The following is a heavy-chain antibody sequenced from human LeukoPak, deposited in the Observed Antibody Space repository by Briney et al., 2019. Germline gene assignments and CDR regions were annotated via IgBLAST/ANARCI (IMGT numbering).Heavy chain of an antibody. J-gene: IGHJ3*02. CDR3: ATLSRQDAFDI. V-gene: IGHV3-48*03. Sequence: GGSLRLSCAASGFTFKNFEMSWVRQAPGKGLEWVAYISTTSGTIYYADSVKGRFTISRDNAKNSLYLQMNSLRAEDTAVYYCATLSRQDAFDIWGQGTMVTVSS. CDR1: GFTFKNFE. CDR2: ISTTSGTI.